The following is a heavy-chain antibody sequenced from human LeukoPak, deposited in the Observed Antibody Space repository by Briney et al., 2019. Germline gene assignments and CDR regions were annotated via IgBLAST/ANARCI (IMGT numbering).Heavy chain of an antibody. Sequence: SGPTLVNPTQTLTLTCTFSGFSLSTSGMCVSWIRQPPGKALEWLARIDWDDDKYYSTYLKTRLTLSKDTSKNQVVLTMTNVNPEDTATYYCARTAGGNSYFYYMDVWGKGTTVTVSS. V-gene: IGHV2-70*11. D-gene: IGHD4-23*01. CDR3: ARTAGGNSYFYYMDV. CDR1: GFSLSTSGMC. J-gene: IGHJ6*03. CDR2: IDWDDDK.